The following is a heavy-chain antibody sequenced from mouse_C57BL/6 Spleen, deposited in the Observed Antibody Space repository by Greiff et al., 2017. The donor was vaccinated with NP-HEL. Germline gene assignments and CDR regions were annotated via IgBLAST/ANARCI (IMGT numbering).Heavy chain of an antibody. J-gene: IGHJ3*01. Sequence: VQLVESGPELVKPGASVKLSCKASGYTFTSYDINWVKQRPGQGLEWIGWIYPRDGSTKYNEKFKGKATLTVDTSSSTAYMELHSLTSEDSAVYFCARGGYDASFAYWGQGTLVTVSA. CDR2: IYPRDGST. V-gene: IGHV1-85*01. CDR1: GYTFTSYD. CDR3: ARGGYDASFAY. D-gene: IGHD2-2*01.